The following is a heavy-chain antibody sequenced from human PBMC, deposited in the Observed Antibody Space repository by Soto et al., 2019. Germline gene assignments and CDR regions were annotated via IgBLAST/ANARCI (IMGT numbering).Heavy chain of an antibody. CDR2: IKQDGTEK. CDR1: GFSFVTTW. J-gene: IGHJ4*02. Sequence: SLRLSCAASGFSFVTTWMTWVRQAPGKGLEWVATIKQDGTEKYYVDSVKGRFTISRDNAKNSLLLQMNSLRGEDTAVYYCARSRYCSSFSCRYFDYWGQGSLVTVSS. V-gene: IGHV3-7*01. D-gene: IGHD2-2*01. CDR3: ARSRYCSSFSCRYFDY.